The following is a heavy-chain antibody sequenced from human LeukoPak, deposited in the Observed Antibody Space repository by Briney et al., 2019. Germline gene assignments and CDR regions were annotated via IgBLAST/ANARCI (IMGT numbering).Heavy chain of an antibody. Sequence: SETLSLTCAVSGGSISSGGYSWSWIRQPPGKGLEWIGYIYHSGSTYYNPSLKSRVTISVDRPKNQFSLKLSSVTAADTAVYYCARGFHYGDYGVYFDLWGRGTLVTVSS. CDR2: IYHSGST. CDR3: ARGFHYGDYGVYFDL. V-gene: IGHV4-30-2*01. CDR1: GGSISSGGYS. D-gene: IGHD4-17*01. J-gene: IGHJ2*01.